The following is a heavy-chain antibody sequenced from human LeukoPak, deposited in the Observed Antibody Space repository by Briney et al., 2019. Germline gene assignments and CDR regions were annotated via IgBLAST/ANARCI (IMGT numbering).Heavy chain of an antibody. J-gene: IGHJ4*02. V-gene: IGHV4-59*01. CDR2: IYYSGST. Sequence: PSETLSLTRTVSGGSISSYYWSWIRQPPGKGLEWIGYIYYSGSTNYNPSLKSRVTISVDTSKNQFSLKLSSVTAADTAVYYCARGALRGVITPYFDYWGQGTLVTVSS. CDR3: ARGALRGVITPYFDY. D-gene: IGHD3-10*01. CDR1: GGSISSYY.